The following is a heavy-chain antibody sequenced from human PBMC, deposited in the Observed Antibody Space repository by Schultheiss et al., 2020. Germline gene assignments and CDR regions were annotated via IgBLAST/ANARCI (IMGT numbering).Heavy chain of an antibody. V-gene: IGHV3-48*03. CDR2: ISSSGSTI. Sequence: GGSLRLSCAASGFTFSSYEMNWVRQAPGKGLEWVSYISSSGSTIYYADSVKGRFTISRDNAKNSLYLQMNSLRAEDTAVYYCARGGDYGDYKDYWGQGTLVTVSS. CDR3: ARGGDYGDYKDY. J-gene: IGHJ4*02. CDR1: GFTFSSYE. D-gene: IGHD4-17*01.